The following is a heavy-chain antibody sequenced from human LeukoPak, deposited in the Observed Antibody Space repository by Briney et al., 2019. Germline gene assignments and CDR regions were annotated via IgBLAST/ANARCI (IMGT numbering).Heavy chain of an antibody. CDR3: ARGDSDHYITLDY. V-gene: IGHV3-48*01. CDR2: ISRSSDAI. J-gene: IGHJ4*02. D-gene: IGHD4-17*01. CDR1: GFNLSAYS. Sequence: GALRLSCAASGFNLSAYSMSWVRQAPGKGLEWVSYISRSSDAIYDADSVKGRFTIFRDNAKNLLLLQMNSLGVEDTALYYCARGDSDHYITLDYWGQGTLVTVSS.